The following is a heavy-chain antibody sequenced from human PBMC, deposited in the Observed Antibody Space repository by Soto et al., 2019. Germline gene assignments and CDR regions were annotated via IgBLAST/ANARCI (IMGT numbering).Heavy chain of an antibody. CDR1: GFTFSSYG. V-gene: IGHV3-30*18. CDR2: ISYDGSNK. CDR3: AKEFAAGYYYYYGMDV. J-gene: IGHJ6*02. D-gene: IGHD6-13*01. Sequence: GSLRLSCAASGFTFSSYGMHWVRQAPGKGLEWVAVISYDGSNKYYADSVKGRFTISRDNSKNTPYLQMNSLRAEDTAVYYCAKEFAAGYYYYYGMDVWGQGTTVTVSS.